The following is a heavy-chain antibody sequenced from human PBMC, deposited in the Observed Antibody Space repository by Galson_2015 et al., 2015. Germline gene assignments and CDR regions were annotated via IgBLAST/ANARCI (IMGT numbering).Heavy chain of an antibody. V-gene: IGHV2-5*02. CDR1: GFSLSSRGVG. J-gene: IGHJ3*01. D-gene: IGHD2-15*01. CDR3: AHRGKDMQDAFDV. CDR2: IYWDDDT. Sequence: PALVKPTQTLTVTCTFTGFSLSSRGVGVGWIRQPPGMALECLALIYWDDDTRYSPSLKNRLTITKDTSKNQVVLTMTNMDPVDTATYYCAHRGKDMQDAFDVWGQGTMVTVSS.